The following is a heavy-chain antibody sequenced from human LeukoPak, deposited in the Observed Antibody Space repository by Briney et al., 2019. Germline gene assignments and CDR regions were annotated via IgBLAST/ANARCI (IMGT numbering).Heavy chain of an antibody. D-gene: IGHD6-13*01. V-gene: IGHV1-2*02. CDR1: GYTFTVYY. Sequence: GASVKVSCTASGYTFTVYYMHWVRQAPGQGLGWMGWINPNSGGTNYAQKFQGRVTMTRDTSISTAYMELSRLRSDDTAVYYCAREEQQLPFNWFDPWGQGTLVTVSS. CDR3: AREEQQLPFNWFDP. CDR2: INPNSGGT. J-gene: IGHJ5*02.